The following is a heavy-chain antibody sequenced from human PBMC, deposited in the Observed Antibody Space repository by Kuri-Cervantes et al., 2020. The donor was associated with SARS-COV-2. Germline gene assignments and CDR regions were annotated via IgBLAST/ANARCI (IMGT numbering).Heavy chain of an antibody. Sequence: ASVKVSCKASGYTFTSYGISWVRQAPGQGLEWMGWISAYNGNTNYAQKFQGRVTMTRDTSISTAYMELSRLRSDDTAVYYCARGSTDYSNGGYYYYYMDVWGKGTTVTVSS. CDR2: ISAYNGNT. CDR1: GYTFTSYG. J-gene: IGHJ6*03. V-gene: IGHV1-18*01. CDR3: ARGSTDYSNGGYYYYYMDV. D-gene: IGHD4-11*01.